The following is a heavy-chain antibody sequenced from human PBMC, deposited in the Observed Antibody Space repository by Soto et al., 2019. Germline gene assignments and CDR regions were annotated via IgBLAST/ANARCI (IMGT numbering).Heavy chain of an antibody. V-gene: IGHV3-23*01. CDR3: AKGKANTVFGVNTLFDY. Sequence: AGVSLRLSCAASGFTFSSYAMSCVRQAPGKGLEWVSTISGNGGSTHYADSVKGRFTISRDNSMNTLYLQMNSLRAEDTAIYYCAKGKANTVFGVNTLFDYWGQGTLVTVAS. CDR1: GFTFSSYA. CDR2: ISGNGGST. J-gene: IGHJ4*02. D-gene: IGHD3-3*01.